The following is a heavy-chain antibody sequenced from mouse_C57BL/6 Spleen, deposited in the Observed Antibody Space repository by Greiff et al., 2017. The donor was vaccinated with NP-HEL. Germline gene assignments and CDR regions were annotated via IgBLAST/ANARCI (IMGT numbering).Heavy chain of an antibody. D-gene: IGHD1-1*01. J-gene: IGHJ2*01. CDR1: GYTFTSYW. CDR2: IYPGSGST. V-gene: IGHV1-55*01. Sequence: QVQLQQPGAELVKPGASVKMSCKASGYTFTSYWITWVTQRPGQGLEWIGDIYPGSGSTNYNEKFKSKATLTVDTSSSTAYMQLSSLTSEDSAVYYCARCDTTVEGDFDYWGQGTTLTVSS. CDR3: ARCDTTVEGDFDY.